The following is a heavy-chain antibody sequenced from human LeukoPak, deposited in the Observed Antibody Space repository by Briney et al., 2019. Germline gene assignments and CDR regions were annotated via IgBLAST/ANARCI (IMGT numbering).Heavy chain of an antibody. CDR2: IKQDGSEL. Sequence: TGGSLRLSCAASGFTFSSYWMSWVRQAPGKGLEWVAHIKQDGSELYYVDSVKGRFTISRDNAKNSLFLRMNSLRAEDTAVYFCARIREYAFDIWGQGTVVTVSS. CDR3: ARIREYAFDI. CDR1: GFTFSSYW. V-gene: IGHV3-7*05. D-gene: IGHD2/OR15-2a*01. J-gene: IGHJ3*02.